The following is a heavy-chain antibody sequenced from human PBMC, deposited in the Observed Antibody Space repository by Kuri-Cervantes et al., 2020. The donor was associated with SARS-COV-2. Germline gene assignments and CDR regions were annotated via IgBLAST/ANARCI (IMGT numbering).Heavy chain of an antibody. J-gene: IGHJ6*02. V-gene: IGHV4-61*02. CDR2: IYPSGST. Sequence: SETLSLTCTVSGGSISSDRYYWSWIRQLAGKGLEWIGRIYPSGSTNYHPSLKSRVTLSVDTSKNQFSLKLSSVTAADTAVYYCAGSSGWYTYYYYGMDVWGQGTTVTVSS. D-gene: IGHD6-19*01. CDR3: AGSSGWYTYYYYGMDV. CDR1: GGSISSDRYY.